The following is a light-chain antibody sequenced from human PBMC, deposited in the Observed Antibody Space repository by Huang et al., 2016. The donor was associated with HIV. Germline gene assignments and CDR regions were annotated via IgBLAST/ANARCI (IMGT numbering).Light chain of an antibody. CDR2: GAS. V-gene: IGKV1-9*01. CDR1: QGTGNY. J-gene: IGKJ4*01. Sequence: IQLTQSPSSLSASVGDTVTITCRASQGTGNYLAWYQQKPGKAPNLLIYGASTLQSGVPSRFSGSGSGTDFTLAISSLQPEDSATYHCQQVNTYPLTFGGGTKVVIK. CDR3: QQVNTYPLT.